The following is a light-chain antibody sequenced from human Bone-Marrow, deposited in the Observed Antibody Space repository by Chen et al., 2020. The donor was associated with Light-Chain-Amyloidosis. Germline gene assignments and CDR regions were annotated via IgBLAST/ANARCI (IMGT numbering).Light chain of an antibody. J-gene: IGKJ2*01. CDR3: QQHDNLPYT. CDR1: QDISND. CDR2: AAS. V-gene: IGKV1-33*01. Sequence: DIQMTQSPSSLSASVGDRLTITCQASQDISNDLNWYQQKPGKAPELLIYAASDLQTGGPSRFRGRGSGTGFTFTISSLQPEDIATYYCQQHDNLPYTFGQGTKLEIK.